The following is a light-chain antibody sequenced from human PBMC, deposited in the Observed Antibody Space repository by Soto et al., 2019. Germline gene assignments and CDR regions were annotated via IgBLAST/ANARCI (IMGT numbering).Light chain of an antibody. CDR1: QSISSW. CDR2: DAS. J-gene: IGKJ4*01. V-gene: IGKV1-5*01. CDR3: QQYNSWPLP. Sequence: DIHIAHSPWTLSPSLVQRVTISCRASQSISSWLAWYQQKPGKAPKLLIYDASSLESGVPSRFSGSGSGTEFTLTISSLQSEDFAVYYCQQYNSWPLPFGGGTKWIS.